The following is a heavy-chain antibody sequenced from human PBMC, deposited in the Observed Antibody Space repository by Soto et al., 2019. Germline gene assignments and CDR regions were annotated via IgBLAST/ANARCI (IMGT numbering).Heavy chain of an antibody. V-gene: IGHV3-30*18. Sequence: QVQLVESGGGVVQPGRSLRLSCAASGFTFSSYGMHWVRQAPGKGLEWVAVISYDGSNKDYADSVKGRFTISRDNSKNTLYLQMNSLRAEDTAVYYCAKEGTVTTDYYYYMDVWGKGTTVTVSS. CDR1: GFTFSSYG. CDR2: ISYDGSNK. D-gene: IGHD4-17*01. CDR3: AKEGTVTTDYYYYMDV. J-gene: IGHJ6*03.